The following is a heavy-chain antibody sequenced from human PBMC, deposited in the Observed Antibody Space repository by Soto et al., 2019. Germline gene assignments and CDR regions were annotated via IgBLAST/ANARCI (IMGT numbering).Heavy chain of an antibody. Sequence: GGSLRLSCAASGFTFSNAWMSWVRQAPGKGLEWVGRIKSKTDGGTTDYAAPVKGRFTISRDDSKNTLYLQMNSLKTEVAAVYSFTTGGEAGTGYWGQGTLVTVSS. J-gene: IGHJ4*02. V-gene: IGHV3-15*01. D-gene: IGHD6-19*01. CDR3: TTGGEAGTGY. CDR1: GFTFSNAW. CDR2: IKSKTDGGTT.